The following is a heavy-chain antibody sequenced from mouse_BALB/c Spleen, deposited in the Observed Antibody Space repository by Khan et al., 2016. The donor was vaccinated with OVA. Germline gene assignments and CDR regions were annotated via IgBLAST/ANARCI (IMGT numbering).Heavy chain of an antibody. J-gene: IGHJ3*01. Sequence: EVQLQESGADLVKPGGSLRLSCAASGFTFSTYGMSWVRQFPDKRLEWVATINSDGYYTYYPDTVKGRFTISRNTSENTLYLQMNNLKYEDTAIYCLRIHFTGSFAYWGQGTLVTVST. CDR2: INSDGYYT. D-gene: IGHD4-1*01. V-gene: IGHV5-6*01. CDR1: GFTFSTYG. CDR3: RIHFTGSFAY.